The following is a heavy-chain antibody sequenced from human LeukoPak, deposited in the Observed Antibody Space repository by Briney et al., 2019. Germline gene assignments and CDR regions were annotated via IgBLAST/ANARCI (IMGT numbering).Heavy chain of an antibody. CDR2: INHSGST. CDR3: ATSRWGRFGY. CDR1: GGSFSDYY. D-gene: IGHD1-26*01. Sequence: PSETLSLTCAVYGGSFSDYYGSWIRQPPGKGLEWIGEINHSGSTNYNPSLKSRVTISVDTSKNQFSLKLSSVTAADTAVYYCATSRWGRFGYWGQGTLVTVSS. V-gene: IGHV4-34*01. J-gene: IGHJ4*02.